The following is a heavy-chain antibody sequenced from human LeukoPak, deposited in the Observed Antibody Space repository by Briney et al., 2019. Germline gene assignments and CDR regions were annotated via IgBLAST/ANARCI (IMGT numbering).Heavy chain of an antibody. CDR3: AGSYCGGDCHRGYYYYGMGV. D-gene: IGHD2-21*02. CDR2: IIPIFGIA. CDR1: GGTFSSYA. V-gene: IGHV1-69*04. Sequence: SVKVSCKASGGTFSSYAISWVRQAPGQGLEWMGRIIPIFGIANYAQKFQGRVTITADKSTGTAYMELSSLRSEDTAVYYCAGSYCGGDCHRGYYYYGMGVWGQGTTVTVSS. J-gene: IGHJ6*02.